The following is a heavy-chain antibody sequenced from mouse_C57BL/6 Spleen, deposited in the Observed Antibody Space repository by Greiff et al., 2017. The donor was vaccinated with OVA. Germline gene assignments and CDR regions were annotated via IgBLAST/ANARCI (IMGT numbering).Heavy chain of an antibody. Sequence: EVQLQQSGPELVKPGASVKIPCKASGYTFTDYNMDWVKQSHGKSLEWIGDINPNNGGTIYNQKFKGKATLTVDKSSSTAYMELRSLTSEDTAVYYCARVADDGYYPHYAMDYWGQGTSVTVSS. CDR2: INPNNGGT. CDR1: GYTFTDYN. J-gene: IGHJ4*01. D-gene: IGHD2-3*01. V-gene: IGHV1-18*01. CDR3: ARVADDGYYPHYAMDY.